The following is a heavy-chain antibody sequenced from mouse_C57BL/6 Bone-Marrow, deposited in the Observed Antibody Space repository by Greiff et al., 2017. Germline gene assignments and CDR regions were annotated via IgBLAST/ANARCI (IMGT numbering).Heavy chain of an antibody. J-gene: IGHJ1*03. D-gene: IGHD1-1*01. V-gene: IGHV1-55*01. CDR2: IYPGSGST. Sequence: QVQLQQPGAELVKPGASVKMSCKASGYTFTSYWITWVKQRPGQGLEWIGDIYPGSGSTNYNEKFKSKATLTVDTSSSTAYMQLSSLTSEDSAVYYCARCSTTVVAYWYFDVWGTGTTVTVSS. CDR3: ARCSTTVVAYWYFDV. CDR1: GYTFTSYW.